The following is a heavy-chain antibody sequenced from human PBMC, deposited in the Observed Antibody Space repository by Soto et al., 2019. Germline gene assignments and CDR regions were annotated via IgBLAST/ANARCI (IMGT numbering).Heavy chain of an antibody. D-gene: IGHD7-27*01. CDR3: ARGPNWGYRFDS. CDR1: GGTFSGHA. V-gene: IGHV1-69*06. J-gene: IGHJ4*02. Sequence: VQLVQSGAEVKKPGSSVKVSCEASGGTFSGHAISWVRQAPGQGPEWMGGLIPLFGTTQHAQRFQGRLTITADKSTTTAYMALTSLRFEDTAIYYCARGPNWGYRFDSWGQGTLVTVSS. CDR2: LIPLFGTT.